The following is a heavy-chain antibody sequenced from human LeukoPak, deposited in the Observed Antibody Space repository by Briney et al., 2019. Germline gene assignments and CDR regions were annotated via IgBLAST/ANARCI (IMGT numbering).Heavy chain of an antibody. CDR3: AKNFRYSYGYSNYHYIMDV. CDR1: GFTFSSYA. D-gene: IGHD5-18*01. CDR2: ITGSGGRE. J-gene: IGHJ6*04. Sequence: PGGSLRLSCAASGFTFSSYAMTWVRQAPGKGLEWVASITGSGGREYYAYSVKGRFTISRDTSKNTLSLQMNTLRAEDTAVYFCAKNFRYSYGYSNYHYIMDVWGKGTPVTVSS. V-gene: IGHV3-23*01.